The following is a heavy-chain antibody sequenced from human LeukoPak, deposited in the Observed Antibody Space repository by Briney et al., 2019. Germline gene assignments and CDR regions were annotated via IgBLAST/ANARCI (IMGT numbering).Heavy chain of an antibody. Sequence: GGSLRLSCAVSGFTSSSYAMSWVRQAPGKGLEWVSTISGSGGSTYYADSVKGRFTISRDNSKNTLYLQMNSLRAEDTAVYYCAKNSIPMMHSDAFDIWGQGTMVTVPS. CDR2: ISGSGGST. J-gene: IGHJ3*02. V-gene: IGHV3-23*01. CDR3: AKNSIPMMHSDAFDI. CDR1: GFTSSSYA. D-gene: IGHD3-22*01.